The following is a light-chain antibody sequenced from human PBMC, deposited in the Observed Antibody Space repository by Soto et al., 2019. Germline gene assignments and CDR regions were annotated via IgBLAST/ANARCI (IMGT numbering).Light chain of an antibody. V-gene: IGLV2-14*01. J-gene: IGLJ2*01. CDR2: EVT. Sequence: QSVLTQPAAVSGSPGQSITISCTGTRSDVGGYNYVSWYQHHPGKAPKLLIYEVTNRPAEVSNRFSGSKSGITASLTISGLQSEDEADYYCSSYTSGSTVIFGGGTKVNVL. CDR1: RSDVGGYNY. CDR3: SSYTSGSTVI.